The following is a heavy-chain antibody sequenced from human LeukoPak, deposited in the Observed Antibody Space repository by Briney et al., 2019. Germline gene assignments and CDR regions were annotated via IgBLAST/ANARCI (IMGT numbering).Heavy chain of an antibody. CDR2: VNLSGST. J-gene: IGHJ5*02. D-gene: IGHD3-16*02. V-gene: IGHV4-34*01. Sequence: SETLSLTCAVYGGSFSGYYWSWIRQPPGKGLGWMGEVNLSGSTNYNPSLKSRVTISVDTSTSQFSLKLSSVTAADTAVYYCARFRDYVWGSYRYYNWFDPWGQGTLVTVSS. CDR1: GGSFSGYY. CDR3: ARFRDYVWGSYRYYNWFDP.